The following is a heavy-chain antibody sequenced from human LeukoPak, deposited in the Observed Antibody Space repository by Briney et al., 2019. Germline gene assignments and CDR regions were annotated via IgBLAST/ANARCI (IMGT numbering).Heavy chain of an antibody. CDR1: GFTFSSYA. Sequence: GGSLRLSCAASGFTFSSYAMSWVRQAPGKGLEWVSAISGSGGSTYYADSVKGRFTISRDNSKNTLYLQMYSLRAEDTAVYYCANHPYCSGGSCFPDYFDYWGQGTLVTVSS. V-gene: IGHV3-23*01. D-gene: IGHD2-15*01. CDR2: ISGSGGST. CDR3: ANHPYCSGGSCFPDYFDY. J-gene: IGHJ4*02.